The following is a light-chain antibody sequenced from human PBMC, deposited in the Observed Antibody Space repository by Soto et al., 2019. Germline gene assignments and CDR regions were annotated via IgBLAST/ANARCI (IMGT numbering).Light chain of an antibody. CDR3: QRYGNAFT. CDR2: GAS. J-gene: IGKJ2*01. CDR1: QSFSTSF. Sequence: EIVLTQSPGTLSLSPGEIATLSCRARQSFSTSFLAWYRQKPGQAPRLLIYGASGRAPGIPDRFSGSGSGTYSTLTISGLERDVFGGYCCQRYGNAFTFGQGTQLEIK. V-gene: IGKV3-20*01.